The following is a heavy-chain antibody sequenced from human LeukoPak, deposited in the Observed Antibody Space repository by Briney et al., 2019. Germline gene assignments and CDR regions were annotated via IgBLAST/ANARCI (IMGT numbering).Heavy chain of an antibody. CDR3: ARTPRGWYFDY. V-gene: IGHV4-39*07. D-gene: IGHD6-19*01. Sequence: SETLSLTCTVSGGSISSSSYYWGWIRQPPGKGLEWIGSIYYSGSTYYNPSLKSRVTISVDASKNQFSLKLSSVTAADTAVYYCARTPRGWYFDYWGQGTLVTVSS. CDR1: GGSISSSSYY. CDR2: IYYSGST. J-gene: IGHJ4*02.